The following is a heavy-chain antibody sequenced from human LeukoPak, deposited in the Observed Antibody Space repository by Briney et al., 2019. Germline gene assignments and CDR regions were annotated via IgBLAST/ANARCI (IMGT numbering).Heavy chain of an antibody. CDR2: IYTSGST. Sequence: KPSETLSLTXTVSGGSISSYYWSWLRQPAGKGLEWIGRIYTSGSTNYNPSLKSRVTMSVDTSKNQFSLKLSSVTAADTAVYYCASSPPLRGSSWYYWGQGTLVTVSS. V-gene: IGHV4-4*07. D-gene: IGHD6-13*01. J-gene: IGHJ4*02. CDR1: GGSISSYY. CDR3: ASSPPLRGSSWYY.